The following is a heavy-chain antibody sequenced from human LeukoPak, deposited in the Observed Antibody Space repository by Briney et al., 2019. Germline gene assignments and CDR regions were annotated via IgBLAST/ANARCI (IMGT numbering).Heavy chain of an antibody. J-gene: IGHJ4*02. Sequence: PSQTLSLTCAVSGGSISSGGYSWSWIRQPPGKGLEWIGYIYHSGSTYYNPSLKSRVTISVDRSKNQFSLKLSSVTAADTAVYYCARAGERLDYVWGSYRFDYWGQGTLVTVSS. D-gene: IGHD3-16*02. CDR1: GGSISSGGYS. V-gene: IGHV4-30-2*01. CDR2: IYHSGST. CDR3: ARAGERLDYVWGSYRFDY.